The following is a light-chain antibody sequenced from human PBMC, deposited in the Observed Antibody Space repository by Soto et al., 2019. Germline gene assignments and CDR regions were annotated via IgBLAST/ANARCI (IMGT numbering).Light chain of an antibody. CDR3: SSYTSSNTQV. J-gene: IGLJ1*01. CDR1: SSDVGGYNY. V-gene: IGLV2-14*03. Sequence: QSVLTQPSSGSGSPGQSITISCTGTSSDVGGYNYVSWYQHHSGKAPKVMIYDVSNRPSGVSNRFSGSKSGNTASLTISGLQGEDEADYYCSSYTSSNTQVFGTGTKVTV. CDR2: DVS.